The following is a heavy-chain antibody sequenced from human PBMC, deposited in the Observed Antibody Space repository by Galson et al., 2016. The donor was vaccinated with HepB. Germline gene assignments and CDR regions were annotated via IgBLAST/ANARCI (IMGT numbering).Heavy chain of an antibody. CDR2: ISWNSGNI. J-gene: IGHJ5*02. CDR1: GFTFEDYA. V-gene: IGHV3-9*01. Sequence: SLRLSCAASGFTFEDYAMHWVRQAPGKGLEWVTGISWNSGNIGYADSVKGRFTISRDNAKNSLYLQMNSLRAEDAALYYCAKGKDYYDRSGYSRDNWFDPWGQGTQVTVSS. D-gene: IGHD3-22*01. CDR3: AKGKDYYDRSGYSRDNWFDP.